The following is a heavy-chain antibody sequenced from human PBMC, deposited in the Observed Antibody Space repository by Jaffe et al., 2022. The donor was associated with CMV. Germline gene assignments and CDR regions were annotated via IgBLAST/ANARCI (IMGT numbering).Heavy chain of an antibody. CDR1: GGSMTTDY. J-gene: IGHJ4*02. V-gene: IGHV4-4*07. Sequence: QMQLRESGPGLVKPSETLSLICSVSGGSMTTDYWTWIRQPAGGGLEWIGRVFGRGSTNYNPSLMSRLTMSLDTSTNQFSLKVASVTAADTAVYYCARGYYDTSRLDVWGQGIPVTVS. D-gene: IGHD3-22*01. CDR3: ARGYYDTSRLDV. CDR2: VFGRGST.